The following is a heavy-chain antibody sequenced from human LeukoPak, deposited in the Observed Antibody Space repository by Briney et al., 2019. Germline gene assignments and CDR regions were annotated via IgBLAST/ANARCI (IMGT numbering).Heavy chain of an antibody. CDR1: GGSFSGYY. V-gene: IGHV4-34*01. D-gene: IGHD6-13*01. CDR2: ISHSGST. J-gene: IGHJ6*02. Sequence: SETLSLTCAVYGGSFSGYYWSWIRQPPGKGLEWIGEISHSGSTNYNPSLKSRVTISVDTSKNQFSLKLSSVTAADTAVYYCARGTSISYSSSWYVVYYGMDVWGQGTTVTISS. CDR3: ARGTSISYSSSWYVVYYGMDV.